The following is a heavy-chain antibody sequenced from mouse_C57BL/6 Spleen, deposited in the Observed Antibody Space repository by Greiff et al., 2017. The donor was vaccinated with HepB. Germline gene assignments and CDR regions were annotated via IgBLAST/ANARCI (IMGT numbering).Heavy chain of an antibody. CDR2: INPNNGGT. J-gene: IGHJ3*01. CDR1: GYTFTDYY. Sequence: EVQLQQSGPELVKPGASVKISCKASGYTFTDYYMNWVKQSHGKSLEWIGDINPNNGGTSYNQKFKGKATLTVDKSSSTAYMELRSLTSEDSAVYYCARDGYSLAWFAYWGQGTLVTFSA. V-gene: IGHV1-26*01. CDR3: ARDGYSLAWFAY. D-gene: IGHD2-3*01.